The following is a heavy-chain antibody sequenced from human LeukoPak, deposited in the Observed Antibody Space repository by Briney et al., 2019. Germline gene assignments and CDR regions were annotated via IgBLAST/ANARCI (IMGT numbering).Heavy chain of an antibody. Sequence: GGSLRLSCAASGFTFSSYSMNWVRQAPGKGLEWVSSISSSSSNIYYADSVKGRFTISRDNAKNSLYLQMNSLRVEDTAVYYCARDRMVTIFGVVPKPSAFDIWGQGTMVTVSS. CDR1: GFTFSSYS. J-gene: IGHJ3*02. CDR2: ISSSSSNI. V-gene: IGHV3-21*01. CDR3: ARDRMVTIFGVVPKPSAFDI. D-gene: IGHD3-3*01.